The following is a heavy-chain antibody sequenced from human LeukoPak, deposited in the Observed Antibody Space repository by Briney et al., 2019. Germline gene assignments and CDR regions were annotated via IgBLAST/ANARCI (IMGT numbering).Heavy chain of an antibody. Sequence: ASAKVSCKATVYTFTGYYMHWVRQAPGQGLEWMGWINPNSGGTNYAQKFQGRVTMTRDTTISTAYMELSRLGESITVVYYCARSSGKAAAGAFDYWGQGTLVTVSS. CDR1: VYTFTGYY. D-gene: IGHD6-13*01. CDR2: INPNSGGT. J-gene: IGHJ4*02. CDR3: ARSSGKAAAGAFDY. V-gene: IGHV1-2*02.